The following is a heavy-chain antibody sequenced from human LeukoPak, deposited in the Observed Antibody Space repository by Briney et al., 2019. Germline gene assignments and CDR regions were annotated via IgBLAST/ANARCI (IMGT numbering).Heavy chain of an antibody. CDR3: ARGLYYYDSSGYSDAFDI. Sequence: GASVKVSCKASGYTFTSYGINWVRQATGQGLEWMGWMNPNSGNTGYAQKFQGRVTITRNTSISTAYMELSSLRSENTAVYYCARGLYYYDSSGYSDAFDIWGQGTMVTVSS. V-gene: IGHV1-8*03. CDR1: GYTFTSYG. D-gene: IGHD3-22*01. J-gene: IGHJ3*02. CDR2: MNPNSGNT.